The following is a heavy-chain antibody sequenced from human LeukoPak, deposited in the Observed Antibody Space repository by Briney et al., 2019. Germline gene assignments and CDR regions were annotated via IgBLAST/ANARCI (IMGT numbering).Heavy chain of an antibody. Sequence: SETLSLTCTVSGGSISSYYWSWIRQPPGKGLEWIGYISYSGSTNYNPSLKSRVTISVDTSKNQFSLKLSSVTAADTAVYYCARGWQQGPRYFDLWGRGTLVTVSS. CDR3: ARGWQQGPRYFDL. D-gene: IGHD4-23*01. CDR2: ISYSGST. CDR1: GGSISSYY. V-gene: IGHV4-59*01. J-gene: IGHJ2*01.